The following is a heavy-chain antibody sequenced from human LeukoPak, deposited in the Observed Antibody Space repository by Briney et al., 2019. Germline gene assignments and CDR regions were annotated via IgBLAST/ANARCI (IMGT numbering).Heavy chain of an antibody. D-gene: IGHD3-22*01. J-gene: IGHJ4*02. CDR1: GFTFSSHG. CDR2: ISGSGDNT. Sequence: PGGSLRLSCAASGFTFSSHGMSWVRQAPGKGLEWVSTISGSGDNTYYADSVKGRFTISRDNSKNTLYLQMNSLRAEDTAVYYCAKERGVMIVVVTTIDYWGQGTLVTVSS. V-gene: IGHV3-23*01. CDR3: AKERGVMIVVVTTIDY.